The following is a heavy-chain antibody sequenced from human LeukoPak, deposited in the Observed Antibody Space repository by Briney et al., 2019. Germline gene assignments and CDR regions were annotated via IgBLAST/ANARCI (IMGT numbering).Heavy chain of an antibody. Sequence: GGSLRLSCAVSGITFTGHTMHWVRQAPGKGPEWISQIISSSSATYYADSVKGRFTMSRDYAKNSLYLQMSSLRVEDTGVYYCASWAGAAAGFSGPFDYWGQGALVTVSS. V-gene: IGHV3-48*01. CDR1: GITFTGHT. D-gene: IGHD6-13*01. CDR2: IISSSSAT. CDR3: ASWAGAAAGFSGPFDY. J-gene: IGHJ4*02.